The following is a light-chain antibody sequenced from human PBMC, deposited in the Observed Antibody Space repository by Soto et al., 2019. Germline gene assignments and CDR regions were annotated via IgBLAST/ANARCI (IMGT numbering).Light chain of an antibody. J-gene: IGKJ5*01. CDR1: QGISSY. CDR3: QQYYSYPIT. V-gene: IGKV1-8*01. CDR2: AAS. Sequence: AIRMTQSPPSLSASTGDRVTITCRASQGISSYLAWYQQKPGKAPKLLIYAASTLQSGVPSRFSGSGSGTDFTLTISCLQSEDFATYYCQQYYSYPITFGQGTRLEI.